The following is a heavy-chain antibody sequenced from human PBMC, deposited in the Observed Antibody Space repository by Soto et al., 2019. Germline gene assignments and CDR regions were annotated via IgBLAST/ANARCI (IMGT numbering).Heavy chain of an antibody. Sequence: SETLSLTCAVSGGSITSANWWTWVRQPPGGGLEWIGEISHSGITNYKASLKSRVTMSVDKTKNDVSLKLTSVTAADTAVYYCARVGPWVPYYYDSSPYTFENWFDPWGQGTLVTVSS. CDR2: ISHSGIT. D-gene: IGHD3-22*01. CDR1: GGSITSANW. V-gene: IGHV4-4*02. CDR3: ARVGPWVPYYYDSSPYTFENWFDP. J-gene: IGHJ5*02.